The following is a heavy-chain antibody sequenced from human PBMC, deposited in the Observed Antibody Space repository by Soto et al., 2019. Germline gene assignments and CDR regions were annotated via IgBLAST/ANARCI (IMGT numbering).Heavy chain of an antibody. Sequence: QVQLQESGPGLVKPSQTLSLTCIVSGGSISSNDFYWSWIRQHPGKGLEWIGYIYYSGNTYHNPSLKRRVTILVDTSKNQCSLKVSSVTAADTAVYYCARLSGSGQSWFDPWGQGTLVTFSS. CDR1: GGSISSNDFY. V-gene: IGHV4-31*03. CDR2: IYYSGNT. CDR3: ARLSGSGQSWFDP. J-gene: IGHJ5*02. D-gene: IGHD6-13*01.